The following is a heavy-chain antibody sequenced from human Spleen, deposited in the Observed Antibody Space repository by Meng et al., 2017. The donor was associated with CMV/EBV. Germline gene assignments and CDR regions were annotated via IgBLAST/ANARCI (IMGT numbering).Heavy chain of an antibody. D-gene: IGHD1-26*01. CDR3: ARTMATTHYYGMDV. J-gene: IGHJ6*02. CDR2: IYSGGST. CDR1: GFTFSSFG. V-gene: IGHV3-53*01. Sequence: GESLKISCAASGFTFSSFGMNWVRQAPGKGLEWVSVIYSGGSTYYADSVKGRFTISRDNSKNTLYLQMNSLRAEDTAVYYFARTMATTHYYGMDVWGQGTTVTVSS.